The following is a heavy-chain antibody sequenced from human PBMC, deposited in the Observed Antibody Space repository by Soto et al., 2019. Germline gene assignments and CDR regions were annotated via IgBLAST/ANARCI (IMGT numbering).Heavy chain of an antibody. CDR3: ARKGQGQAYDS. V-gene: IGHV1-18*04. J-gene: IGHJ3*02. Sequence: QGQLVQSGAEVKQPGASVRVSCKASGFTFTSYGFIWVRQAPGQGLEWMGWISAYNGDTYYTQKFQGRSTITTDTSTSTAYMDLRSLRSDDTALYGCARKGQGQAYDSWGPGTTVTVSS. CDR2: ISAYNGDT. CDR1: GFTFTSYG.